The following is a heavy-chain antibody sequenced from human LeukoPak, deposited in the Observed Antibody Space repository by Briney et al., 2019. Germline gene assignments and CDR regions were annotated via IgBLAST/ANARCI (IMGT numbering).Heavy chain of an antibody. CDR1: GYTFTSYA. CDR2: IIPIFGTA. Sequence: AASVKVSCKASGYTFTSYAMNWVRQAPGQGLEWMGGIIPIFGTANYAQKFQGRVTITTDESTSTAYMELSSLRSEDTAVYYCARTLMTTVTYFDYWGQGTLVTVSS. V-gene: IGHV1-69*05. J-gene: IGHJ4*02. CDR3: ARTLMTTVTYFDY. D-gene: IGHD4-11*01.